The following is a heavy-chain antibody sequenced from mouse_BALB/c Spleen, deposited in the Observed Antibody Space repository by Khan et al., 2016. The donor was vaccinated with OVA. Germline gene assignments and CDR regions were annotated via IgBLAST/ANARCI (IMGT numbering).Heavy chain of an antibody. D-gene: IGHD2-10*01. V-gene: IGHV2-6-7*01. CDR3: ARAYYANYREAMDY. J-gene: IGHJ4*01. CDR2: IWGDGNT. Sequence: QVQLKQSGPGLVAPSQSLSITCTVPGFSLTGYGVNRVCQPPGKGLEWLGKIWGDGNTDYNSGIKSRLSITKDNSKSQVFLKMNSLQTDDTARYYCARAYYANYREAMDYWGQGNSVTVSS. CDR1: GFSLTGYG.